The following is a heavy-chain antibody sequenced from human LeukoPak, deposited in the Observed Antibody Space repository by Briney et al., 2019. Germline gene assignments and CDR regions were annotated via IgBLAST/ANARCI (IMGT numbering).Heavy chain of an antibody. CDR1: GYTFTSYD. D-gene: IGHD2-2*01. CDR2: MNPSSGNT. V-gene: IGHV1-8*01. J-gene: IGHJ6*03. Sequence: ASVKVSCKASGYTFTSYDINWVRQATGQGLEWMGWMNPSSGNTGYAQKFQGRVTMTRNTSISTAYMELSSLRSEGTAVYYCARPNLGYCSSTSCSYYYYYMDVWGKGTTVTVSS. CDR3: ARPNLGYCSSTSCSYYYYYMDV.